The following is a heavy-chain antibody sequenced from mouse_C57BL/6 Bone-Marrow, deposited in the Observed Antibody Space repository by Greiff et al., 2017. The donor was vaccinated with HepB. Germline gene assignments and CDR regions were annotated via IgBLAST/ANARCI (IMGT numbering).Heavy chain of an antibody. CDR1: GFTFSDYY. J-gene: IGHJ2*01. V-gene: IGHV5-16*01. CDR2: INYDGSST. Sequence: EVKVVESEGGLVQPGSSMKLSCTASGFTFSDYYMAWVRQVPEKGLEWVANINYDGSSTYYLDSLKSRFIISRDNAKNILYLQLSSLKSEDTATYNCARDLDYIDYWGQGTTLTVSS. CDR3: ARDLDYIDY.